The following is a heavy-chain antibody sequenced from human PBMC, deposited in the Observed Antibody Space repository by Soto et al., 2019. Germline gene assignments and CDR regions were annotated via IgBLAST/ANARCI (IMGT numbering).Heavy chain of an antibody. D-gene: IGHD6-19*01. J-gene: IGHJ6*02. CDR1: EFTFSSYD. V-gene: IGHV3-13*05. CDR3: ARHSGWGGMDV. CDR2: IGTAGDP. Sequence: EVQLVESGGGLVQPGGSLRLSCAASEFTFSSYDMHWVRQATGKGLEWVSAIGTAGDPYYPGSVKGRFTISRDNSKNTLYLQMNSLRAEDTAVYYCARHSGWGGMDVWGQGTTVTVSS.